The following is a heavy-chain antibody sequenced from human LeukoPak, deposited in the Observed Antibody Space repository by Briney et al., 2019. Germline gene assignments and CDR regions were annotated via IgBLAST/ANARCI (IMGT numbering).Heavy chain of an antibody. CDR1: GGSFSGYY. CDR2: INHSGST. J-gene: IGHJ4*02. V-gene: IGHV4-34*01. Sequence: PSETLSLTCAVYGGSFSGYYWSWIRQPPGKGLEWIGEINHSGSTNYNPSLKSRVTISVDTSKNQFSLKLSSVTAADTAVYYCARDYYDFWSGYPILRFDYWGQGTLSPSPQ. CDR3: ARDYYDFWSGYPILRFDY. D-gene: IGHD3-3*01.